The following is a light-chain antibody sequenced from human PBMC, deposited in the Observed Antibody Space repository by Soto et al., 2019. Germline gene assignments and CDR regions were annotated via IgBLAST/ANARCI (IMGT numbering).Light chain of an antibody. J-gene: IGLJ2*01. V-gene: IGLV1-51*01. CDR2: DTH. Sequence: QSVLTQPPSVSAAPGQMVTISCSGSSSNIGNNRVSWYQQLPGAAPKLLIYDTHERPSGIPDRFSGSKSGTSATLGITGLQTGDEADYYCGTWDSSLSSVVLGGGTKLTVL. CDR3: GTWDSSLSSVV. CDR1: SSNIGNNR.